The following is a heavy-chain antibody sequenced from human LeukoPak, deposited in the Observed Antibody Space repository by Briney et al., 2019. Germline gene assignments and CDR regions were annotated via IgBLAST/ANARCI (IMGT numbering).Heavy chain of an antibody. J-gene: IGHJ3*02. CDR3: ARESVVSGMIDDACDI. CDR2: IKQDGSDK. CDR1: GFTISNHY. D-gene: IGHD1-26*01. Sequence: GGSLRLSCVASGFTISNHYMTWVRQAPGKGLEWVANIKQDGSDKHYVDSVKGRFTISRDIARNSLYLQMNSLRAEDTAVYYCARESVVSGMIDDACDIWGQGTMVIVSS. V-gene: IGHV3-7*01.